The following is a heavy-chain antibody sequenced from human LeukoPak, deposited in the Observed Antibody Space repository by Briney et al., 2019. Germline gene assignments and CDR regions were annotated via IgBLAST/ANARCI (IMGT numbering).Heavy chain of an antibody. V-gene: IGHV4-59*01. Sequence: SETLSLTCTVSDDSISDYYRGWIRQPPGKGLEWIGYFHNSETSTYNPSLKSRVTISADTSKNQFSLKLNSLTTADTAVYYCTRGAGWLIDYWGQGILVTVSS. J-gene: IGHJ4*02. D-gene: IGHD3-16*01. CDR3: TRGAGWLIDY. CDR1: DDSISDYY. CDR2: FHNSETS.